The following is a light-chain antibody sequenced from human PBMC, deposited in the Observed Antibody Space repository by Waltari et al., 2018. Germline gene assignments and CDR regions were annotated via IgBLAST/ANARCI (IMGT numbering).Light chain of an antibody. CDR2: GAS. CDR1: QSVIRTY. Sequence: EIVLTQSPGTLSLSPGERVTLSCRASQSVIRTYLAWYQQKPGQTPKLLIYGASSRAPGIPDRFSGSGSGTDFTLTISRLEPGDFAVYYCQQYGNSPSFGGGTKVEIK. CDR3: QQYGNSPS. V-gene: IGKV3-20*01. J-gene: IGKJ4*01.